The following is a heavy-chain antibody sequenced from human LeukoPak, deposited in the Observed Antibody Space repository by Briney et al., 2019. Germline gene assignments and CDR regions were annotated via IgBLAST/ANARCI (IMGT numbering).Heavy chain of an antibody. V-gene: IGHV3-23*01. Sequence: PGASLRLSCAASGFTFSSYGMSWVRQAPGKGLEWVSAISVSGGSTYYADSVKGRFTISRDNAKNTLYLQMNSLRAEDTAVYYCASWEVPAVMPQDYWGQGTLVTVSS. CDR1: GFTFSSYG. J-gene: IGHJ4*02. CDR3: ASWEVPAVMPQDY. D-gene: IGHD2-2*01. CDR2: ISVSGGST.